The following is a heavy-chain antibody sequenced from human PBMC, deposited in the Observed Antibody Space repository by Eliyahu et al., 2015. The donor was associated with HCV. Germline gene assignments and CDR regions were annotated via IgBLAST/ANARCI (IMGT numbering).Heavy chain of an antibody. CDR1: GFTFSXYS. J-gene: IGHJ3*02. Sequence: EVQLVESGGGLVKPGGSLRLSCAAXGFTFSXYSXTWVRQAPGKGLEWVSSISSSSSYIYYADSVKGRFTISRDNAKNSLYLQMNSLRAEDTAVYYCARDGVDLHDYGDLRRAFDIWGQGTMVTVSS. CDR2: ISSSSSYI. D-gene: IGHD4-17*01. CDR3: ARDGVDLHDYGDLRRAFDI. V-gene: IGHV3-21*01.